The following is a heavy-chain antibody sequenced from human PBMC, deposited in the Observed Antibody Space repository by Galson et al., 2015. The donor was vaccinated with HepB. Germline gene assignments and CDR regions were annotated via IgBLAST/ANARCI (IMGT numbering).Heavy chain of an antibody. Sequence: SLRLSCAASGLTLTGYVMSWVRQAPGKGLEWVSDISSSGGITYYTDSVQGRFIISRDNSKNTLFLQMTSLRAEDTAVYYCAKGVSSSFYYYTDVWGTGTTVTASS. J-gene: IGHJ6*03. CDR3: AKGVSSSFYYYTDV. D-gene: IGHD6-6*01. CDR1: GLTLTGYV. V-gene: IGHV3-23*01. CDR2: ISSSGGIT.